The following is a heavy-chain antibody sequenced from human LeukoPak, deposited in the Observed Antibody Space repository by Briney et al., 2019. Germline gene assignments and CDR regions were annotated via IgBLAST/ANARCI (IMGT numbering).Heavy chain of an antibody. J-gene: IGHJ4*02. V-gene: IGHV3-30-3*01. D-gene: IGHD5-18*01. CDR1: GFTFSSYA. CDR3: ARSQLWPEIYFDY. CDR2: ISYDGSNK. Sequence: PERSLRLSCAASGFTFSSYAMHWVRQAPGKGLEWVAVISYDGSNKYYADSVKGRFTISRDNSKNTLYLQMNSLRAEDTAVYYCARSQLWPEIYFDYWGQGTLVTVSS.